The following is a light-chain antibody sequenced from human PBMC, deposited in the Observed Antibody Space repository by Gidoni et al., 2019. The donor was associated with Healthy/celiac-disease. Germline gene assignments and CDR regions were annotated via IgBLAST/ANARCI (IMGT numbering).Light chain of an antibody. CDR1: QSISSW. CDR3: QRYNSYPT. Sequence: DIQMTQSPSTLSASVGDRVTITCRASQSISSWLAWYQQKPGTAPKLLFYKASSLESGVPSRFSGSGCGTECTLTSSSLQPDDVATYYCQRYNSYPTFXQXTKVEIK. V-gene: IGKV1-5*03. J-gene: IGKJ1*01. CDR2: KAS.